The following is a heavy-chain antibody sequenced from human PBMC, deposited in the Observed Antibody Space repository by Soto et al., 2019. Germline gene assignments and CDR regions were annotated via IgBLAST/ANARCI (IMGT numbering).Heavy chain of an antibody. Sequence: SETLSLTCAVYGGSFSGYYWSWIRQPPGKGLEWIGEINHSGSTNYNPSLKSRVTISVDTSKNQFSLKLSSVTAADTAVYYCARVKGIQLWTYYYYYGMDVWGQGTTVTVSS. V-gene: IGHV4-34*01. D-gene: IGHD5-18*01. CDR1: GGSFSGYY. CDR3: ARVKGIQLWTYYYYYGMDV. CDR2: INHSGST. J-gene: IGHJ6*02.